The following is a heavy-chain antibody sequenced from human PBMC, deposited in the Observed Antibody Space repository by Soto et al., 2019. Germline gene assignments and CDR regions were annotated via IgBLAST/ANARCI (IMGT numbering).Heavy chain of an antibody. D-gene: IGHD3-9*01. V-gene: IGHV3-11*06. CDR2: IRSSSSYT. Sequence: GESLKISCAASGFTFSDYYMRWIRQAPGKGLEWVSYIRSSSSYTKYADSVKGRFTISRDNAKNSLYLQMNSLRAEDTAVYYCARDLTIYGLNWFDPWGQGTLVTVSS. CDR1: GFTFSDYY. J-gene: IGHJ5*02. CDR3: ARDLTIYGLNWFDP.